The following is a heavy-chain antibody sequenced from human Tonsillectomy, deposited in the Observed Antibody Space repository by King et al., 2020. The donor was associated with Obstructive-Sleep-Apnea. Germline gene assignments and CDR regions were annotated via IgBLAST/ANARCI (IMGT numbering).Heavy chain of an antibody. D-gene: IGHD6-19*01. CDR3: AKGLNSGGYVGPDY. CDR2: ISWNSGRI. CDR1: GFTFDDYA. J-gene: IGHJ4*02. Sequence: VQLVESGGGLVQPGRSLRLSCAASGFTFDDYAMHWVRQAPGKGLEWVSGISWNSGRIGYADSVKGRFTISRDNAKNSLYMQMNSLRVDDTALYYCAKGLNSGGYVGPDYWGQGTLVTVSS. V-gene: IGHV3-9*01.